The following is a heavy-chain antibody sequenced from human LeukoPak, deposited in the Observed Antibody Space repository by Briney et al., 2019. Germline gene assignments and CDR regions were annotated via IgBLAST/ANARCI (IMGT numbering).Heavy chain of an antibody. J-gene: IGHJ4*02. CDR3: ARVQYYDSSGYPSGTNFDY. CDR2: IIPIFGTA. CDR1: GYTFTSYG. D-gene: IGHD3-22*01. Sequence: SVKVSCKASGYTFTSYGIGWVRQAPGQGLEWMGGIIPIFGTANYAQKFQGRVTITADESTSTAYMELSSLRSEDTAVYYCARVQYYDSSGYPSGTNFDYWGQGTLVTVSS. V-gene: IGHV1-69*13.